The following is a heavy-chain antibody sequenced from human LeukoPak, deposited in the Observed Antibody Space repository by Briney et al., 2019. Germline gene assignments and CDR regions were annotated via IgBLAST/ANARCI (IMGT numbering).Heavy chain of an antibody. D-gene: IGHD5-18*01. J-gene: IGHJ5*02. CDR3: ARARGYSLNWFDP. Sequence: PSETLSLTCAVYGGSFSGYYWSCIRQPPRKGLEWMGEINHSGSTNYNPSLKSRVTIPVDTSKNQFSLKLSSVTAADTAVYYCARARGYSLNWFDPWGQGPLVTVSS. CDR2: INHSGST. V-gene: IGHV4-34*01. CDR1: GGSFSGYY.